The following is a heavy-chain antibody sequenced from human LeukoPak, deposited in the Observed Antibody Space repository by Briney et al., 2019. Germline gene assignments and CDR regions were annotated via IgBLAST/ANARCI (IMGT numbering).Heavy chain of an antibody. D-gene: IGHD6-19*01. V-gene: IGHV3-7*01. Sequence: GGSLRLSCAASGFTLSSYWMSWVRQAPGKGLEWVANIKEDGSAKYYVDSVKGRFTISRDNAKNSLYLQMNSLRAEDTAVYYCARVDSSGWYPEKNLDYWGQGTLVTVSS. CDR2: IKEDGSAK. CDR3: ARVDSSGWYPEKNLDY. J-gene: IGHJ4*02. CDR1: GFTLSSYW.